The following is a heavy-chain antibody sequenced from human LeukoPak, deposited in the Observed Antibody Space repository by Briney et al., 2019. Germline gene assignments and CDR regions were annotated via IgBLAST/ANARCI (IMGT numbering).Heavy chain of an antibody. CDR3: ARSPGSFGVVPMYFDY. V-gene: IGHV4-59*01. CDR1: GGSISSYY. CDR2: IYYSGST. J-gene: IGHJ4*02. D-gene: IGHD3-3*01. Sequence: RPSETLSLTCTVSGGSISSYYWSWIRQPPVKGLEWIRYIYYSGSTNYNPSLKSRVTISVDTSKNQFSLKLSSVTAADTAVYYCARSPGSFGVVPMYFDYWGQGTLVTVSS.